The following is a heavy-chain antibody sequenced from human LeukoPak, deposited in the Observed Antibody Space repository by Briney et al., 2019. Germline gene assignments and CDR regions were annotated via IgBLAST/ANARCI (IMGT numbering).Heavy chain of an antibody. CDR2: IYTSGIT. CDR1: GGSISSSSYY. D-gene: IGHD2-21*02. Sequence: SETLSLTCTVSGGSISSSSYYWGWIRQPPRKGLEWIGRIYTSGITNYNPSLKSRVTMSVDTSKNQFSLNLMSMTAADTAVYYCARGPGEVTGESFDYWGQGTLVTVSS. V-gene: IGHV4-61*02. CDR3: ARGPGEVTGESFDY. J-gene: IGHJ4*02.